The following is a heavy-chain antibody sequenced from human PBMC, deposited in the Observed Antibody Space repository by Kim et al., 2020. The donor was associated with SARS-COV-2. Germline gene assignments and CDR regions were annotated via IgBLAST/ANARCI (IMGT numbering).Heavy chain of an antibody. D-gene: IGHD6-19*01. CDR1: GGSISSYY. CDR3: ARVDSSGWYGSPVDAFDI. V-gene: IGHV4-59*01. J-gene: IGHJ3*02. CDR2: IYYSGST. Sequence: SETLSLTCTVSGGSISSYYWSWIRQPPGKGLEWIGYIYYSGSTNYNPSLKSRVTILVDTSKNQFSLKLSSVTAADTAVYYCARVDSSGWYGSPVDAFDIWGQGTMVTVSS.